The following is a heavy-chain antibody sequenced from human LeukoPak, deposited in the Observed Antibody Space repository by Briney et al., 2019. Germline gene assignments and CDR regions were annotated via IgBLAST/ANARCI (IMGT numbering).Heavy chain of an antibody. J-gene: IGHJ4*02. CDR2: IYPGDSDT. D-gene: IGHD1-14*01. CDR3: LRRITGWEPSDY. CDR1: GFSLSSFW. Sequence: GESLKISCEGSGFSLSSFWIAWVRQLPGKGLEWMGVIYPGDSDTRYSPSFQGQVTISADKSISTAYLQWSSLKASDTAIYYCLRRITGWEPSDYWGQGTLVTVSS. V-gene: IGHV5-51*01.